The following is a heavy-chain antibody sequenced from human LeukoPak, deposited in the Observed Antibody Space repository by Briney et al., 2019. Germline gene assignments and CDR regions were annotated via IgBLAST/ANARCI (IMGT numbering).Heavy chain of an antibody. CDR2: ISGSSGRT. Sequence: GGSLRLSCAASGLTFSGHAMSWVRQAPVKGLEWVSAISGSSGRTYYADSVKGRFTISRDNAKNSLYLQMNSLRAEDTAVYYCAREVGARAFDIWGQGTMVTVSS. V-gene: IGHV3-23*01. D-gene: IGHD1-26*01. CDR3: AREVGARAFDI. CDR1: GLTFSGHA. J-gene: IGHJ3*02.